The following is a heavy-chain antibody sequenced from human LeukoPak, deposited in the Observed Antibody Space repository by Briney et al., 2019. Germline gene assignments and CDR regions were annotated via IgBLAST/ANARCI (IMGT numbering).Heavy chain of an antibody. CDR1: GFTFSSYA. D-gene: IGHD3-10*02. Sequence: AGGSLRLSCAASGFTFSSYARSWVRQAPGEGLEWVSAISGSGGSTYYADSVKGRFTISRDNSKNTLYLQMNSLRAEDTAVYYCAKVFGEYDYWGQGTLVTVSS. V-gene: IGHV3-23*01. J-gene: IGHJ4*02. CDR2: ISGSGGST. CDR3: AKVFGEYDY.